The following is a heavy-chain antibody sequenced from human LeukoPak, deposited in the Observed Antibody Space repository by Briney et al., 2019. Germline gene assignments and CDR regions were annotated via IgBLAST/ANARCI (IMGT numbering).Heavy chain of an antibody. CDR2: IVVGSGNT. D-gene: IGHD6-25*01. CDR1: GFTFTSSA. J-gene: IGHJ6*03. CDR3: AAGSQKRADYYYYMGV. Sequence: SVKVSCKASGFTFTSSAVQWVRQARGQRLEWIGWIVVGSGNTNYAQKFQERVTITRDMSTSTAYMELSSLRSEDTAVYYCAAGSQKRADYYYYMGVWGKGTTVTVSS. V-gene: IGHV1-58*01.